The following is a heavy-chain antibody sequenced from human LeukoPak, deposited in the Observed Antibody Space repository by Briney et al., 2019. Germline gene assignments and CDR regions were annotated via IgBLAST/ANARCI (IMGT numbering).Heavy chain of an antibody. CDR2: IRYDGSNK. J-gene: IGHJ4*02. Sequence: PGGSLRLSCAASGFTFSSYWMHWVRQAPGKGLEWVAFIRYDGSNKYYADSVKGRFTISRDNSKNTLYLQMNSLRAEDTAVYYCAKDTPDSSAYYLENWGQGTLVTVSS. D-gene: IGHD3-22*01. CDR3: AKDTPDSSAYYLEN. V-gene: IGHV3-30*02. CDR1: GFTFSSYW.